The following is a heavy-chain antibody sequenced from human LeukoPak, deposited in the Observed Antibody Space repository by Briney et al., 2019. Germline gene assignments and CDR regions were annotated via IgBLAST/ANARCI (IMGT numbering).Heavy chain of an antibody. Sequence: GGALRLSCAASGFTFSSYGMHWVRQAPGKGLEWVAFIRYDGSNKYYADSVKGRFTISRDNSKNTLYLQMNSLRAEDTAVYYCAKERDTAMVTIDYWGQGTLVTVSS. CDR2: IRYDGSNK. CDR3: AKERDTAMVTIDY. D-gene: IGHD5-18*01. CDR1: GFTFSSYG. V-gene: IGHV3-30*02. J-gene: IGHJ4*02.